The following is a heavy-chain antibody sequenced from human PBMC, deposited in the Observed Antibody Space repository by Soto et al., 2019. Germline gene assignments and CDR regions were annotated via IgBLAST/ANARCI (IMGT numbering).Heavy chain of an antibody. CDR3: ARQSCSSTSCFYDE. V-gene: IGHV1-2*02. D-gene: IGHD2-2*01. CDR1: EYTFTDNY. CDR2: LNPNTGAT. J-gene: IGHJ4*02. Sequence: ASVKVSCKTSEYTFTDNYIYWLRQAPGQGLEWMGWLNPNTGATDFAQRFQGRVTLTSDTSISTAYMELSRLTSDDTAVFYCARQSCSSTSCFYDEWGQGTLVTLDS.